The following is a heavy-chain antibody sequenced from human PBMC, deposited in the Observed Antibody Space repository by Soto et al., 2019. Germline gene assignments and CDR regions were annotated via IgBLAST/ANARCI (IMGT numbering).Heavy chain of an antibody. Sequence: SETLSLTCTVSGGSISSGGYYWSWIRQHPGKGLEWIGYIYYSGSTYYNPSLKSRVTISVDTSKNQFSLKLSSVTAADTAVYYCARAPYYYDSSGYYLMYYFDYWGQGTLVTVSS. CDR3: ARAPYYYDSSGYYLMYYFDY. D-gene: IGHD3-22*01. CDR1: GGSISSGGYY. J-gene: IGHJ4*02. CDR2: IYYSGST. V-gene: IGHV4-31*03.